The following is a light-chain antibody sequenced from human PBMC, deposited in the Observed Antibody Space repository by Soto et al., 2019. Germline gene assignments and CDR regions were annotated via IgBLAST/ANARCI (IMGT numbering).Light chain of an antibody. V-gene: IGLV2-11*01. CDR2: DVS. J-gene: IGLJ2*01. CDR1: SSDVGGYNY. CDR3: CSYAGSLV. Sequence: QSALTQPRSVSGSPGQSVTISCTGTSSDVGGYNYVSWYQQHPGKAPKLMIYDVSKRPSGVPDRFSGSKSGNMASLTISGLQAEDEADYYCCSYAGSLVFGGGTKLTVL.